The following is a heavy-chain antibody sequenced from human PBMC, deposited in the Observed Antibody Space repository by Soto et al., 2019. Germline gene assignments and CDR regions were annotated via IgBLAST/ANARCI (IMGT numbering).Heavy chain of an antibody. CDR2: ISYDGSNK. J-gene: IGHJ4*02. CDR3: VGGYRRLDF. Sequence: GGSLRLSCAASGFTFSSYGMHWVRQAPGKGLEWVAVISYDGSNKYYADSVKGRFTISRDNSKNTLYLQMNSLRAEDTAVYYCVGGYRRLDFWGQGTLVTVSS. V-gene: IGHV3-30*03. D-gene: IGHD1-26*01. CDR1: GFTFSSYG.